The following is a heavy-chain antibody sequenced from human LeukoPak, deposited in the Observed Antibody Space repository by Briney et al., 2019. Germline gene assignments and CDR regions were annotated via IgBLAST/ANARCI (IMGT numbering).Heavy chain of an antibody. D-gene: IGHD5-18*01. CDR2: IWDDVTNK. J-gene: IGHJ3*02. CDR3: AKEPKDSPMAAIDI. CDR1: GFTLSRFV. Sequence: GGSLRLSYAASGFTLSRFVVHWVRQAPGKGLEWVACIWDDVTNKYYGDSVKGRFSISRDNSQNTLYLQMNSLSPEDTAVYYCAKEPKDSPMAAIDIWGQGTMVTVSS. V-gene: IGHV3-30*02.